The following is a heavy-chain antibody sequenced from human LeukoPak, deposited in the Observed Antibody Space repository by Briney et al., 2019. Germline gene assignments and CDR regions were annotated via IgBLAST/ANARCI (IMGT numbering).Heavy chain of an antibody. V-gene: IGHV4-4*07. J-gene: IGHJ5*02. Sequence: SETLSLTCTVSGGSISSYYWSWIRQPAGKGLEWIGRIYTSGSTNYNPSLKSRVTMSVDTSKNQFSLKLSSVTAADTAVYYCARGLYYDFWSGRGYNWFDPWGQGTLVTVSS. CDR3: ARGLYYDFWSGRGYNWFDP. D-gene: IGHD3-3*01. CDR2: IYTSGST. CDR1: GGSISSYY.